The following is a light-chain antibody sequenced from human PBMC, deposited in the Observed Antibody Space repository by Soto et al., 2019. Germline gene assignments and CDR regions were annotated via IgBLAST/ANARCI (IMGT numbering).Light chain of an antibody. J-gene: IGLJ1*01. CDR2: DVN. Sequence: QSALTQPASVSGSPGQSITISCTGTSSDIGTYDYVSWYQHHPGKAPRLMIYDVNNRPSGVSNRFSGSKSGNTASLTISGLQSEHEADYYCTSSATTKTYVFGTGTKLTVL. V-gene: IGLV2-14*03. CDR1: SSDIGTYDY. CDR3: TSSATTKTYV.